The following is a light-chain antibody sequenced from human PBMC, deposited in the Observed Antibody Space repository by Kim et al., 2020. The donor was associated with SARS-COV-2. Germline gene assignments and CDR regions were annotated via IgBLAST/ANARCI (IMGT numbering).Light chain of an antibody. Sequence: EIVLTQSPGALSLSPGERATLSCRASQSVSNDYLAWYQQKSGQPPSLVIYGATKRATGIPDRFSGSGSGTDFTLTISRLQPEDFAVYYCQQYGTSPRTFGQGTKVDIK. CDR3: QQYGTSPRT. CDR2: GAT. V-gene: IGKV3-20*01. CDR1: QSVSNDY. J-gene: IGKJ1*01.